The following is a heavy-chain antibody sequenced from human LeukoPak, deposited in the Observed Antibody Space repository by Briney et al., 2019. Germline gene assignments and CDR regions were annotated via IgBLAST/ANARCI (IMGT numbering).Heavy chain of an antibody. J-gene: IGHJ5*02. CDR3: AKDVRRCNGACA. CDR1: GFSFSTYS. V-gene: IGHV3-23*01. D-gene: IGHD2-8*01. Sequence: GGSLRLSCAASGFSFSTYSFSWVRQAPGKGLEWVSGISASGGDTFYADSVKGRFTISRDNSKNTLSLQMNSLRVEDTAIYYCAKDVRRCNGACAWGQGTLVTVSS. CDR2: ISASGGDT.